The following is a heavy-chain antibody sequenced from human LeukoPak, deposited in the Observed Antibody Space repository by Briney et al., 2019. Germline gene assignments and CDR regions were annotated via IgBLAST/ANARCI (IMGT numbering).Heavy chain of an antibody. CDR2: IYYSGTT. V-gene: IGHV4-39*01. D-gene: IGHD3-3*01. J-gene: IGHJ4*02. CDR3: ARLKESQKILDN. Sequence: PSETLSLTCTVSGGSISSSSYYWGWIRQPPGKGLEWIGSIYYSGTTYYNPSLKSRIIISVDTSKNQFSLKLSSVTAADTAVYYCARLKESQKILDNWGQGILVTVSS. CDR1: GGSISSSSYY.